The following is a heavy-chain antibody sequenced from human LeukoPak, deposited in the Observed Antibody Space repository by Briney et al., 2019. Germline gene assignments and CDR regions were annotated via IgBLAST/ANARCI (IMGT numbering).Heavy chain of an antibody. CDR1: GFTFSSYW. CDR3: AREVVVPAAIGADY. Sequence: GGSLRLSCAASGFTFSSYWMSWVRQAPGKGLECVANIKQDGSEKYYVDSVKGRFTISRDNAKNSLYLQMNSLRAEDTAVYYCAREVVVPAAIGADYWGQGTLVTVSS. D-gene: IGHD2-2*02. J-gene: IGHJ4*02. CDR2: IKQDGSEK. V-gene: IGHV3-7*01.